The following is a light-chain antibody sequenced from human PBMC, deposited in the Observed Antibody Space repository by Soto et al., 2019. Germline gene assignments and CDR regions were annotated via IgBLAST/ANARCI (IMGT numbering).Light chain of an antibody. V-gene: IGLV2-11*01. CDR3: CSDSGSYTVV. CDR1: SSDVGGYNY. CDR2: DVN. Sequence: QSALTQPRSVSESPGQSVAISCTGTSSDVGGYNYVSWYLQHPGKAPKLLVYDVNKRSSGVPDRFSGSKSGNTASLTISGLQAEDEADYYCCSDSGSYTVVFGGGTKLTVL. J-gene: IGLJ2*01.